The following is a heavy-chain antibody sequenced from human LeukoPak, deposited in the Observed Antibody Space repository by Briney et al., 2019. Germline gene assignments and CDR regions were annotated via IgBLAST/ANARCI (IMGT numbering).Heavy chain of an antibody. CDR1: GFSFSNFA. D-gene: IGHD6-6*01. J-gene: IGHJ6*02. V-gene: IGHV3-23*01. Sequence: GGSLRLSCAASGFSFSNFAVSWVRQAPGKGLEWVAAITDSAISTYYAGSGKGRFTISRDDSANTLFLQMNTLRAEDTAVYYCAKGHSTSSFNYYLMDVWGQGTTVTVSS. CDR3: AKGHSTSSFNYYLMDV. CDR2: ITDSAIST.